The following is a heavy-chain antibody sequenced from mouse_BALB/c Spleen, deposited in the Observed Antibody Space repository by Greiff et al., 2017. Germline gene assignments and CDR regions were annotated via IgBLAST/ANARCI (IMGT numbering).Heavy chain of an antibody. CDR1: GFTFSDYY. Sequence: VESGGGLVKPGGSLKLSCAASGFTFSDYYMYWVRQTPEKRLAWVATMSDGGSYTYYPDSVKGRFTISRDNAKNNLYLQMSSLKSEDTAMYYCARETARAPWFAYWGQGSLVTGSA. CDR3: ARETARAPWFAY. CDR2: MSDGGSYT. V-gene: IGHV5-4*02. D-gene: IGHD3-2*01. J-gene: IGHJ3*01.